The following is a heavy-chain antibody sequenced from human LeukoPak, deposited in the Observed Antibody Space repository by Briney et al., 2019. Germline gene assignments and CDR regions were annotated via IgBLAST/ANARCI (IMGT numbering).Heavy chain of an antibody. CDR2: IYYSGST. V-gene: IGHV4-30-4*01. CDR3: ARVRYRPLYNWFDP. J-gene: IGHJ5*02. Sequence: SETLSLTCTVSGGSISSGDYYWSWIRQPPGKGLEWIGYIYYSGSTYYNPSLKSRVTISVDTSKNQFSLKLSSVTAADTAVYYCARVRYRPLYNWFDPWGQGTLVTVSS. CDR1: GGSISSGDYY. D-gene: IGHD1-1*01.